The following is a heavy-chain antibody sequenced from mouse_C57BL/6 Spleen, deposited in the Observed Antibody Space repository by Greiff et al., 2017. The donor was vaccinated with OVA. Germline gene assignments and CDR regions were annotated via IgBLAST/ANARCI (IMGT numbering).Heavy chain of an antibody. CDR1: GYTFTSYW. V-gene: IGHV1-50*01. CDR3: ARSGDEYGWYFDF. CDR2: IDPSDGYT. D-gene: IGHD5-1*01. Sequence: QVQLQQPGAELVKPGASVKLSCKASGYTFTSYWMQWVKQRPGQGLEWIGEIDPSDGYTNYNQKFKSKATLTVDTSSSTAYMQLSSLTSEDSAVYYCARSGDEYGWYFDFWGTGTTVTVSS. J-gene: IGHJ1*03.